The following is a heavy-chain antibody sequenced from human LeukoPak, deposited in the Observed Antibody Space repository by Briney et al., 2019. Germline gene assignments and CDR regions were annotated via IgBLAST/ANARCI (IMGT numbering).Heavy chain of an antibody. V-gene: IGHV1-2*02. CDR3: ARDSGVGATLFDY. J-gene: IGHJ4*02. CDR1: GYTFTGYY. CDR2: INPNGGGT. Sequence: ASVKVSCKASGYTFTGYYMHWVRQAPGQGLEWMGWINPNGGGTNYAQKFQGRVTMTRDTSISTAYMELSRLRSDDTAVYYCARDSGVGATLFDYWGQGTLVTVSS. D-gene: IGHD1-26*01.